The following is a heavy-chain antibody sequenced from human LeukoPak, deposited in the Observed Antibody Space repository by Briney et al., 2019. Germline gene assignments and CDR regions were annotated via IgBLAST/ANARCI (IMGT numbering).Heavy chain of an antibody. CDR3: ARQMAVAGGEDINWFDP. CDR2: IYYSGST. Sequence: PSETLSLTCTVSGGSISTSIYYWGWIRQPPGKGLEWIGSIYYSGSTYYNPSLKSRVTISVDTSKNRFSLKVTSVTAADTAVYYCARQMAVAGGEDINWFDPWGQGTLVTVSS. V-gene: IGHV4-39*01. J-gene: IGHJ5*02. D-gene: IGHD6-19*01. CDR1: GGSISTSIYY.